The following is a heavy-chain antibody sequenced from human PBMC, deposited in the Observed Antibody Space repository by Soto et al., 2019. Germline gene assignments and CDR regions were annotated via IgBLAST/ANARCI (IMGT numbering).Heavy chain of an antibody. Sequence: ASVKVSCKASGYTFTSYDIYWVRQATGQGLEWMGWMNPNTGNSAYAQKFQGRVTVTSDTSINTVHMELSSLRSEDTAVYYCARRAETNGWDGFGADKYYFDFWGQGTLVTVSS. J-gene: IGHJ4*02. D-gene: IGHD6-19*01. V-gene: IGHV1-8*01. CDR2: MNPNTGNS. CDR3: ARRAETNGWDGFGADKYYFDF. CDR1: GYTFTSYD.